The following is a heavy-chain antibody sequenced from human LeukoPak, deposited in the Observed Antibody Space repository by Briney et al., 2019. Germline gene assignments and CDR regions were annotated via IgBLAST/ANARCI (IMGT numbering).Heavy chain of an antibody. Sequence: SETLSLTCTVSGDSISAYYWSWIRQPPGKGLEWIGYIYYSGSTNYNPSLKSRVTISVDTSKNQFSLKLSSVTAADTAVYYCARARENYYYYYMDVWGKGTTVTVSS. J-gene: IGHJ6*03. CDR3: ARARENYYYYYMDV. CDR1: GDSISAYY. CDR2: IYYSGST. V-gene: IGHV4-59*01. D-gene: IGHD5-24*01.